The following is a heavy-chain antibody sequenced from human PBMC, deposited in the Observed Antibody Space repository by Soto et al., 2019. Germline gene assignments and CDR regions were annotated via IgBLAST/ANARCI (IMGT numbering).Heavy chain of an antibody. D-gene: IGHD3-16*01. V-gene: IGHV4-4*02. CDR1: GGSISSSNW. J-gene: IGHJ4*02. CDR2: IYHSGST. Sequence: TSETLSLTCAVSGGSISSSNWLSWFRQPPWKGLEWIGEIYHSGSTNYNPSLKSRVTISVDKSKNQFSLKLSSVTAADTAVYYCARARSIGYFDYWGQGTLVTVSS. CDR3: ARARSIGYFDY.